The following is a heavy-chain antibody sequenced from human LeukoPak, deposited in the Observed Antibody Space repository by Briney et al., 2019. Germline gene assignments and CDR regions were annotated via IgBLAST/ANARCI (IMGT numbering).Heavy chain of an antibody. CDR3: AKDLNWGGR. CDR1: GFTFSSYD. Sequence: GGSLRLSCAASGFTFSSYDMDWVRQAPGKGLEWVSYISGSSSTKYYADSVKGRFTISRDNSKNTLYLQINSLRAEDTAIYFCAKDLNWGGRWGQGTLVTVSS. J-gene: IGHJ4*02. V-gene: IGHV3-23*01. D-gene: IGHD7-27*01. CDR2: ISGSSSTK.